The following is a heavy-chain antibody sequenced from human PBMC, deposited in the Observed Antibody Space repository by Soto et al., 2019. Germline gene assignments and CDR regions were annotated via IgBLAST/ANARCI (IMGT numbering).Heavy chain of an antibody. Sequence: SETLSLTCPVSGCSITSSYWSWIRRPPGKGLEWIAYIYDTGISGYTPSTSYNPSLKSRVTMSVDTSKSQFSLKLTSVTAADTAVYYCARGEDAFFYYGLDVWGQGITVTVSS. J-gene: IGHJ6*02. CDR2: IYDTGISGYTPST. CDR3: ARGEDAFFYYGLDV. CDR1: GCSITSSY. V-gene: IGHV4-59*01.